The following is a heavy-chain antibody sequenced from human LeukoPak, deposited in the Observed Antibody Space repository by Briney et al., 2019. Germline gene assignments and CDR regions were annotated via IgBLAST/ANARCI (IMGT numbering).Heavy chain of an antibody. CDR3: VRETSSSAHY. Sequence: SETLSLTCTVSGGSINSHSYYWGWIRQPPGKGLEWIGSISYSGGTFYKPSLTSRVAISIDASKSQFSLRLSSVTAADTAVYYCVRETSSSAHYWGQGTLVTASS. V-gene: IGHV4-39*07. CDR2: ISYSGGT. J-gene: IGHJ4*02. CDR1: GGSINSHSYY. D-gene: IGHD6-6*01.